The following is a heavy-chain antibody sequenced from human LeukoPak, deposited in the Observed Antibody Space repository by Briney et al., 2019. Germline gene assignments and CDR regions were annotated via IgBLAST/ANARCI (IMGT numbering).Heavy chain of an antibody. D-gene: IGHD1-26*01. CDR1: GGPISTTHW. CDR3: ARGITNFSGSSYFDY. Sequence: SETLSLTCAVSGGPISTTHWWIWVRQSPGKGLEWIGEIFHSGGTRYNPSLKSRVTISIDKSKNQFSLNLSSVTAADTALYYCARGITNFSGSSYFDYWGQGTLVTVSS. CDR2: IFHSGGT. J-gene: IGHJ4*02. V-gene: IGHV4-4*02.